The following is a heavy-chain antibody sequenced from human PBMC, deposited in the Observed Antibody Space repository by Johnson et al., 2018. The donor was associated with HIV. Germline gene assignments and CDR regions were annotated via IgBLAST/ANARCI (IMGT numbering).Heavy chain of an antibody. V-gene: IGHV3-11*04. D-gene: IGHD6-19*01. CDR2: IRSSGRTI. J-gene: IGHJ3*02. Sequence: QVQLVESGGGLVKPGGSLRLSCAASGFTFGDYYMSWIRQAPGKGLEWVSYIRSSGRTIYYVDSVKGRFTISRDNTKNSLYLQMNSVRDDDTAVYYCARGQWLVPGAVDICGQGTMVTVSS. CDR1: GFTFGDYY. CDR3: ARGQWLVPGAVDI.